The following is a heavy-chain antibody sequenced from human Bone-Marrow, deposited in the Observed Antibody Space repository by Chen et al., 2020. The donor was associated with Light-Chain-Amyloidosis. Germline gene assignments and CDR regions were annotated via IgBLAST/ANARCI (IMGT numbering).Heavy chain of an antibody. CDR1: GFTVSSTY. CDR2: IYSGGST. Sequence: EVQLVESGGGLIQPGWSLRLSCAASGFTVSSTYMSWVRQAPGKGLEWVSVIYSGGSTYYADSVKVRFTISRDNSKNTLYLQMNSLIAEDTAVYYCARGGLPYCSSTSCYDYWGQGTLVTVSS. J-gene: IGHJ4*02. D-gene: IGHD2-2*01. CDR3: ARGGLPYCSSTSCYDY. V-gene: IGHV3-53*01.